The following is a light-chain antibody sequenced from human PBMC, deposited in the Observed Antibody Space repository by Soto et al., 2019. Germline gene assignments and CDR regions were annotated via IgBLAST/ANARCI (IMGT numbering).Light chain of an antibody. J-gene: IGKJ4*01. CDR2: DVS. V-gene: IGKV1-39*01. CDR1: QTISSY. Sequence: DIQMTQSPSSLSASIGDRVTMSCRASQTISSYLHWYQHKPGRAPRLLISDVSTLQSGVPGRFRGSGSETEFTLTINSLQPEDVAVYYCQQHLGFPVTFGGGTKVDIK. CDR3: QQHLGFPVT.